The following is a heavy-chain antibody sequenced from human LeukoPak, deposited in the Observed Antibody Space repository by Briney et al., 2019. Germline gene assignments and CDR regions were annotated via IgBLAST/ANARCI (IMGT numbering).Heavy chain of an antibody. Sequence: SETLSLTCTVSGASISSGTFYWSWIRQPPGKGLEWIGYIYYSGSTYFNPSLKSRVTISVDTSKNQFSLKLSSVTAADTAVYYCARVDGSGSYYGYRGVLDYWGQGTLVTASS. V-gene: IGHV4-30-4*01. CDR1: GASISSGTFY. CDR2: IYYSGST. CDR3: ARVDGSGSYYGYRGVLDY. J-gene: IGHJ4*02. D-gene: IGHD3-10*01.